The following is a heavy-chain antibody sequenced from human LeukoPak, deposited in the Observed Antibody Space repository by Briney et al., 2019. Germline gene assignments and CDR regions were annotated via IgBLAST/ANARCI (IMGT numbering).Heavy chain of an antibody. Sequence: GGSLRLSCAASGFTFSSYSMNWVRQAPGKGLEWVSYISSSSSTIYYADSVKGRFTISRDNSKNTLYLQMNSLRPEDTAVYYCARGGGESSSGQLFDYWGQGTLVTVSS. CDR3: ARGGGESSSGQLFDY. D-gene: IGHD6-19*01. V-gene: IGHV3-48*01. J-gene: IGHJ4*02. CDR2: ISSSSSTI. CDR1: GFTFSSYS.